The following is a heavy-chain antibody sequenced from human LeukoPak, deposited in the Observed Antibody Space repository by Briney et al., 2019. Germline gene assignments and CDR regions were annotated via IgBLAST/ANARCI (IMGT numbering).Heavy chain of an antibody. CDR1: GGSINGHY. V-gene: IGHV4-59*11. D-gene: IGHD3-3*01. CDR2: IYDRGSHYSGSI. CDR3: ARSGYSNFDY. J-gene: IGHJ4*02. Sequence: PSETLSLTCTVSGGSINGHYWTWIRQSPGKGLEWIGYIYDRGSHYSGSINYNPSLKSRVTISVDTSKNQFSLLVNSVTAADTAVYYCARSGYSNFDYWGQGTLVTVSS.